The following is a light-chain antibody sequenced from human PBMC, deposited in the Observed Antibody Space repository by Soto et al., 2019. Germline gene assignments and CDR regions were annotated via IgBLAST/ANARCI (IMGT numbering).Light chain of an antibody. CDR2: EVS. CDR1: SSDVGGYNY. CDR3: DSYTSSRAYV. V-gene: IGLV2-14*01. Sequence: QSVLTQPASVSGSPGQSITISCTGTSSDVGGYNYVSWYQQQSGKAPKLIIHEVSNRPSGVSNRFSGSKSGNTASLTISGLQAEDEAEYYCDSYTSSRAYVFGIGTKLTVL. J-gene: IGLJ1*01.